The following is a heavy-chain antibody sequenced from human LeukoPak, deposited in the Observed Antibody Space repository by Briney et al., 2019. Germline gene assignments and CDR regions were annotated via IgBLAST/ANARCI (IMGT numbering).Heavy chain of an antibody. CDR2: ISSSSSYI. CDR3: ARYYDSRDNLAFDI. Sequence: PGGSLRLSCGASRFPLYSMYIRWDRQAPGKGLEWVSSISSSSSYIYYADSVKGRFTISRDNAKNSLYLQMNSLRAEDTAVYYCARYYDSRDNLAFDIWGQGTMVTVSS. D-gene: IGHD3-22*01. J-gene: IGHJ3*02. V-gene: IGHV3-21*01. CDR1: RFPLYSMY.